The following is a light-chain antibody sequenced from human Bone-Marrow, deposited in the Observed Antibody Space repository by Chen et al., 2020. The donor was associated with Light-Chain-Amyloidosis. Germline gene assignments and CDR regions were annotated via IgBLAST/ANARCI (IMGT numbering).Light chain of an antibody. CDR1: SGSVSTNYY. J-gene: IGLJ3*02. CDR2: STN. Sequence: QTVVTQEPSFSESPGGTVTLTCGFSSGSVSTNYYPAWYQQTPGQAPRTLIYSTNTRSSGVPDRFSGSILGNKAALSITGAQADDESDYYCVLYVGSGIWVFGGGTKLTVL. V-gene: IGLV8-61*01. CDR3: VLYVGSGIWV.